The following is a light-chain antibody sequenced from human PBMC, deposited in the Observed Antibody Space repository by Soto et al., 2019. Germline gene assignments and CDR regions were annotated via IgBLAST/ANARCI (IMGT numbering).Light chain of an antibody. J-gene: IGKJ2*01. V-gene: IGKV1-39*01. CDR2: AAS. Sequence: DIQMTQSPSSLSASVGDRVTITCRASQTISSYLNWYQQKPGKAPKLLIYAASSLQSGVPSRFSGSGSGTDFTLNISSLQPEDFATYYCQQSHSTPYTFGQGTKLEIK. CDR3: QQSHSTPYT. CDR1: QTISSY.